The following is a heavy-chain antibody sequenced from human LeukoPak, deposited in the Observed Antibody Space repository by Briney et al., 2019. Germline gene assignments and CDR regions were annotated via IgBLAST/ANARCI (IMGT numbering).Heavy chain of an antibody. V-gene: IGHV4-31*03. CDR3: AADYGGNLFHFDY. D-gene: IGHD4-23*01. CDR1: GGSISSGGYY. CDR2: IYYSGST. Sequence: SETLSLTCTVSGGSISSGGYYWSWIRQHPGKGLEWIGYIYYSGSTYYNPSLKSRVTISVDTSKNQFSLKLSSVTPADTAVYYCAADYGGNLFHFDYWGQGTLVTVSS. J-gene: IGHJ4*02.